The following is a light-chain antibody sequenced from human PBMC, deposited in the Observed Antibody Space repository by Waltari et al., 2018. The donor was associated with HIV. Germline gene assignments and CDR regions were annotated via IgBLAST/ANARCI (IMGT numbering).Light chain of an antibody. V-gene: IGKV2-28*01. CDR2: FGS. Sequence: DFVMTQSPLSLPVTPGEPASISCRSSQSLLHNNGYNYFDWYLQKPGQSPQLLIYFGSKRASGFPDRFSGGGSGTHFTLKISRVEAEDVGVYYCMQALGTPRVTFGQGTKLEV. CDR1: QSLLHNNGYNY. J-gene: IGKJ2*01. CDR3: MQALGTPRVT.